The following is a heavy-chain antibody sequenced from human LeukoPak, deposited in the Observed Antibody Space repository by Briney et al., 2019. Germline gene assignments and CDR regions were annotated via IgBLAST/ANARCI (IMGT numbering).Heavy chain of an antibody. CDR3: ARRLGGTSTGFDY. D-gene: IGHD2-2*01. J-gene: IGHJ4*02. Sequence: PSETLSLTCTVSGGSISSYYWSWIRQPPGKGVEWIGSIHYSGSTTYNPSLKSRVTISVDTSKNQSSLKLSSVTAADTAVYYCARRLGGTSTGFDYWGQGTLVTVSS. CDR1: GGSISSYY. V-gene: IGHV4-59*08. CDR2: IHYSGST.